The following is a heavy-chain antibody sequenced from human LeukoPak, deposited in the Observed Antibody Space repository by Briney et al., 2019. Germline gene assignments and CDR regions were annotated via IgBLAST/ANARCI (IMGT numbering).Heavy chain of an antibody. J-gene: IGHJ4*02. V-gene: IGHV3-30*18. CDR2: ISYDGSNK. D-gene: IGHD3-3*01. Sequence: GGSLRLSCAASGFTFSSYGMHWVRQAPGKGLEWVAVISYDGSNKYYADSVKGRFTISRDNSKNTLYLQMNSLRAEDTAVYYCAKDRDDFWSGYYTPDYWGKGTLVTVSS. CDR3: AKDRDDFWSGYYTPDY. CDR1: GFTFSSYG.